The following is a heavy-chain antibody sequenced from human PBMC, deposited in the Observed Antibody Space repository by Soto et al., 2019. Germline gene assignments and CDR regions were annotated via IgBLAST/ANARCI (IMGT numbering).Heavy chain of an antibody. J-gene: IGHJ6*02. D-gene: IGHD6-6*01. V-gene: IGHV1-69*01. CDR2: IIPLFGTA. CDR1: GGTFSSYT. CDR3: ARVGGGSIAARPYYYYGMDV. Sequence: QVQLVQSGAEVKKPGSSVKVSCKASGGTFSSYTISWVRQAPGQGLEWMGGIIPLFGTANYAQKFQGRVTITADESTSTAYMQLSSLRSEDTAVYYCARVGGGSIAARPYYYYGMDVWGQGTTVTVSS.